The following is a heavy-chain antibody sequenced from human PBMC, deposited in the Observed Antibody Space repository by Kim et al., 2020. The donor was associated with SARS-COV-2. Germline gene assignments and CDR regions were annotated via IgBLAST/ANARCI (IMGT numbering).Heavy chain of an antibody. J-gene: IGHJ6*01. CDR3: VRVVQGSDGMDV. Sequence: GGSLRLSCVASEFSFSDYYMSWVRQAPGKGLEWLSHISGSSNTIVYADSAKGRFTISRDNAKNSLHLQMNSLRADDTAVYYCVRVVQGSDGMDVWGQGTT. V-gene: IGHV3-11*01. CDR1: EFSFSDYY. CDR2: ISGSSNTI.